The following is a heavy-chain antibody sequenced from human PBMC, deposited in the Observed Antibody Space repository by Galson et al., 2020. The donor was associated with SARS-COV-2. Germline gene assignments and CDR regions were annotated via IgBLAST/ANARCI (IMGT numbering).Heavy chain of an antibody. CDR2: IYYSESN. J-gene: IGHJ4*02. V-gene: IGHV4-39*01. Sequence: SETLSPTCTVSGGSISSSSYYWGWIRQPPGEGLERIGSIYYSESNYYNPSLTSRVTMSVDTSKNQFSLKLSSVTAADTAVYYCARQILTGYYSFYYFDYWGQGTLVTVSS. D-gene: IGHD3-9*01. CDR3: ARQILTGYYSFYYFDY. CDR1: GGSISSSSYY.